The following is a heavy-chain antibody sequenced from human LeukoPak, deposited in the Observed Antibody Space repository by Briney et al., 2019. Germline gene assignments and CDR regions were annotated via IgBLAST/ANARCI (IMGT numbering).Heavy chain of an antibody. CDR2: INPNSGGT. V-gene: IGHV1-2*02. CDR1: GYTFTGYY. Sequence: ASVKVSCKASGYTFTGYYMHWVRQAPGQGLEWMGWINPNSGGTNYAQKFQGRVTMTRDTSISTAYMELSRLRSDDTAVYYCATDDGSITIFPYWGQGTLVTVSS. J-gene: IGHJ4*02. CDR3: ATDDGSITIFPY. D-gene: IGHD3-3*01.